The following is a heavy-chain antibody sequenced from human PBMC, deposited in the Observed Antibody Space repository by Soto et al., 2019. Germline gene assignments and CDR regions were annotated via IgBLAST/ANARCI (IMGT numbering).Heavy chain of an antibody. Sequence: SETLSLTCTVSGGSISSGDYYWSCIRQPPGKGLEWIGYIYYSGSTYYNPSLKSRVTISVDTSKNQFSLKLSSVTAADTAVYYCAREVVARSGSVRSYGMDVWGQGTTVTVSS. J-gene: IGHJ6*02. CDR2: IYYSGST. CDR3: AREVVARSGSVRSYGMDV. CDR1: GGSISSGDYY. D-gene: IGHD3-3*01. V-gene: IGHV4-30-4*01.